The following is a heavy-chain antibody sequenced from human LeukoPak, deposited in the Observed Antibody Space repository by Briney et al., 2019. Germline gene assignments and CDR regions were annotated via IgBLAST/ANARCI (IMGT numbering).Heavy chain of an antibody. CDR2: ISAYTGNT. CDR3: GRSGVGYFYDNTGYYPIDY. Sequence: ASVKVSCKASGYTFTNYGISWVRQAPGQGLEWMGWISAYTGNTNYAQNFQGRVTMTTDTSTSTAFMELRSLRSDDTAVYYCGRSGVGYFYDNTGYYPIDYWGQGTLVTVSS. J-gene: IGHJ4*02. V-gene: IGHV1-18*01. CDR1: GYTFTNYG. D-gene: IGHD3-22*01.